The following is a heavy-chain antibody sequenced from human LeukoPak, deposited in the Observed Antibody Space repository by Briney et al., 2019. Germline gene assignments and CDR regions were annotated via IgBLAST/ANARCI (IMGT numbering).Heavy chain of an antibody. D-gene: IGHD6-13*01. Sequence: SETLSLTCAVYGGSFSGYYWSWIRQPPGKGLEWIGEINHSGSTNYNPSLKSRVTISVDTSKNQFSLKLSSVTAADTAVYYCARVAKYSSSWLNWFDPWGQGTLVTVSS. V-gene: IGHV4-34*01. CDR2: INHSGST. CDR1: GGSFSGYY. CDR3: ARVAKYSSSWLNWFDP. J-gene: IGHJ5*02.